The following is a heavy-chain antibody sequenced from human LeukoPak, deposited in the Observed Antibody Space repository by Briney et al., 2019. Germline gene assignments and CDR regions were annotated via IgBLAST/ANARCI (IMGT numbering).Heavy chain of an antibody. D-gene: IGHD2-2*01. CDR3: VRDGPAFLDFDY. V-gene: IGHV3-7*01. CDR2: IKPDGSQK. J-gene: IGHJ4*02. Sequence: GGSLRLSCVASGFSFNGDWMNWVRQVPGKGLEWVANIKPDGSQKYYVDSVKGRFTISRDNAEKSLFLQMNSLRAEDTAVYYCVRDGPAFLDFDYWGQGTLVTVSS. CDR1: GFSFNGDW.